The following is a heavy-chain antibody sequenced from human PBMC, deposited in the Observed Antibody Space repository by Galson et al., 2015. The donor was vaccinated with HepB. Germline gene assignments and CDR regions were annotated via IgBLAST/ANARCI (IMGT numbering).Heavy chain of an antibody. Sequence: SVKVSCKASGGTFSSYAISWVRQAPGQGLEWMGGIIPIFGTANYAQKFQGRVTITADESTSTAYMELSSLRSEDTAVYYCAGDPPYCSGGSCSDAFDIWGQGTMVTVSS. J-gene: IGHJ3*02. CDR2: IIPIFGTA. V-gene: IGHV1-69*13. CDR1: GGTFSSYA. D-gene: IGHD2-15*01. CDR3: AGDPPYCSGGSCSDAFDI.